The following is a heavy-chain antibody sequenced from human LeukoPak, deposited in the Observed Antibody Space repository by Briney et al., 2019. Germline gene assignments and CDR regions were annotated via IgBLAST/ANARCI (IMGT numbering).Heavy chain of an antibody. CDR1: GYIFNTYW. CDR3: ARGSHSSGYFGYFDL. J-gene: IGHJ5*02. D-gene: IGHD6-19*01. V-gene: IGHV5-51*01. Sequence: GESLKISCKSSGYIFNTYWIGWVRQMPGKGLKWMGIIFPRDSDTRYSPSFQGHVTISADKSISTAYLQSSSLKASGTAMYYCARGSHSSGYFGYFDLWGQGTLVTVSS. CDR2: IFPRDSDT.